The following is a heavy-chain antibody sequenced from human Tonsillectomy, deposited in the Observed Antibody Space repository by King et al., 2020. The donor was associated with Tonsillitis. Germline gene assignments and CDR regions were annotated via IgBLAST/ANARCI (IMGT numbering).Heavy chain of an antibody. V-gene: IGHV3-30*03. CDR1: GFTFSSYG. J-gene: IGHJ6*02. D-gene: IGHD6-13*01. Sequence: VQLVESGGGVVQPGRSLRLSCAASGFTFSSYGIHWVRQAPGKGLEWVAVISYDGNNKYYADSVKGRFAISRDNSRNTLYLQMDSLRAEDTAVYYCARLLKAAAGVGAEYGVDVWGQGTTVTVSS. CDR2: ISYDGNNK. CDR3: ARLLKAAAGVGAEYGVDV.